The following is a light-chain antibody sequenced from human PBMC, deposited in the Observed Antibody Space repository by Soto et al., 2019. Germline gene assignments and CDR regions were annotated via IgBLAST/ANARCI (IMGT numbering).Light chain of an antibody. CDR3: QQYGSSPGVT. CDR2: GAS. CDR1: QSVSSSD. Sequence: EIVLTQSPGTLSLSPGERATLSCRASQSVSSSDLAWYQQKPGQAPRLLIYGASSRATGIPDRFSGSGSGTDFTLTISRLEPEDFAVYYCQQYGSSPGVTFSQGTRLEIK. J-gene: IGKJ5*01. V-gene: IGKV3-20*01.